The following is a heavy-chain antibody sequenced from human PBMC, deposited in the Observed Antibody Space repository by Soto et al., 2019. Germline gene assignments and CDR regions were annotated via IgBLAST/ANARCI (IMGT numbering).Heavy chain of an antibody. V-gene: IGHV4-59*01. CDR2: IYYSGST. Sequence: SETLSLTCNVSGASISNYFWNWIRQSPGKGLEWIGYIYYSGSTYYNPSLKSRVTISVDTSKNQFSLKLSSVTAADTAVYYCARSRNSYSILYNYYYGMDVWGRETTVTVSS. D-gene: IGHD2-2*01. CDR3: ARSRNSYSILYNYYYGMDV. CDR1: GASISNYF. J-gene: IGHJ6*02.